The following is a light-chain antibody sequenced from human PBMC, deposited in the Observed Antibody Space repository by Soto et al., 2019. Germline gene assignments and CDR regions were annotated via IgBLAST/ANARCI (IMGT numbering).Light chain of an antibody. V-gene: IGLV2-14*01. Sequence: QSSLTQPASVSGSPGQSITISCTGTSSDVGFYNYVSWYQQQHPGKAPKLMIYEVDNRPSGVSIRFSGSKSGNTASLTISGLLAEDEADYYCSSYANGRTYGFGNGTKVTVL. CDR1: SSDVGFYNY. J-gene: IGLJ1*01. CDR3: SSYANGRTYG. CDR2: EVD.